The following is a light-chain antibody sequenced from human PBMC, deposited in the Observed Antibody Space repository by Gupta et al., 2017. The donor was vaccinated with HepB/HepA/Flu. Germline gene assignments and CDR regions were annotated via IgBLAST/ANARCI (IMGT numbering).Light chain of an antibody. J-gene: IGKJ4*01. Sequence: EIVLTPSPATLSLSPGEGATLSCRASHNVSGLLAWYQQRPGQAPRLLVYDTSNRATGIPARFSGSGSGTDFTLPISSLESEDFAVYYCQQRSSWPLTFGGGTKVEIQ. CDR2: DTS. V-gene: IGKV3-11*01. CDR1: HNVSGL. CDR3: QQRSSWPLT.